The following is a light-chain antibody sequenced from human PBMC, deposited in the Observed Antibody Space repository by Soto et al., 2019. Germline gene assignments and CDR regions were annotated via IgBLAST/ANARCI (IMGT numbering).Light chain of an antibody. CDR2: GAS. J-gene: IGKJ4*01. CDR3: QQCSNWPLT. Sequence: EIVMTQSPATLSVSPGERATLSCRASQSVSGNLAWYQQRPGQAPRLLIYGASTRATGIPSRFSGGGSGTDFTLTISSLQSEDFAVYYCQQCSNWPLTFGGGTKVEIK. CDR1: QSVSGN. V-gene: IGKV3D-15*01.